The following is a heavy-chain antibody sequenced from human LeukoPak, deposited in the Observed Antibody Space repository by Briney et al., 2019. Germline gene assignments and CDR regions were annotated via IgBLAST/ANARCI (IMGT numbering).Heavy chain of an antibody. J-gene: IGHJ4*02. CDR1: GYIFSNYG. V-gene: IGHV1-18*01. CDR2: ISGHNGNT. CDR3: ARDHAGSYYDVWSGYYNDDGGADY. Sequence: GASVKVSCKASGYIFSNYGISWVRQAPGQGLEWMGWISGHNGNTNYAQKVQDRVTMTTDTSTNTAYMELKTLRSDDTAVYSCARDHAGSYYDVWSGYYNDDGGADYWGQGTLVTVSS. D-gene: IGHD3-3*01.